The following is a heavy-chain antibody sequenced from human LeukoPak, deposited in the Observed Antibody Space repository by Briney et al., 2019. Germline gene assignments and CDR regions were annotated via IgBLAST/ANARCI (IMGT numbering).Heavy chain of an antibody. V-gene: IGHV4-59*01. D-gene: IGHD5-18*01. J-gene: IGHJ6*03. CDR1: GGSISSYY. Sequence: SETLSLTCTVSGGSISSYYWSWIRQPPGKGLEWIAYIYYSGSTNYNPSLKSRVTISVDTSRTQFSLKLSSVTAADTAVYYCARTVNTAFAYYYYDMDVRGKGTTVTVSS. CDR3: ARTVNTAFAYYYYDMDV. CDR2: IYYSGST.